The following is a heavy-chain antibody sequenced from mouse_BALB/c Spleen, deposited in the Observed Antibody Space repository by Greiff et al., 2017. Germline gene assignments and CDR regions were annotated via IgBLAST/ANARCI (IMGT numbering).Heavy chain of an antibody. CDR2: ISSGGGST. D-gene: IGHD2-4*01. J-gene: IGHJ3*01. CDR1: GFAFSSYD. V-gene: IGHV5-12-1*01. CDR3: ASGDYDGFAY. Sequence: DVQLVESGGGLVKPGGSLKLSCAASGFAFSSYDMSWVRQTPEKRLEWVAYISSGGGSTYYPDTVKGRFTISRDNAKNTLYLQMSSLKSEDTAMYYCASGDYDGFAYWGQGTLVTVSA.